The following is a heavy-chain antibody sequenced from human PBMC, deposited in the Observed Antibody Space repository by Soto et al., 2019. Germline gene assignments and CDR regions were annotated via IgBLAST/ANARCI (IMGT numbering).Heavy chain of an antibody. Sequence: EVQLVESGGGLVQPGGSLRLSCAASGFTFSSYWMHWVRQAPGKGLVWVSRINSDGSSTSYADSVKCRFTISRDNAKNTLYLQMNSLRAEDTAVYYCARVLEYSSSPGDYYYYYGMDVWGQGTTVTVSS. CDR3: ARVLEYSSSPGDYYYYYGMDV. V-gene: IGHV3-74*01. J-gene: IGHJ6*02. CDR1: GFTFSSYW. D-gene: IGHD6-6*01. CDR2: INSDGSST.